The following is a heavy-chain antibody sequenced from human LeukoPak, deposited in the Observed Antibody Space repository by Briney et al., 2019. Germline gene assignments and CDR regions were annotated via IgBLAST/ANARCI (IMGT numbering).Heavy chain of an antibody. CDR3: ARLRGNDEYPDY. J-gene: IGHJ4*02. CDR1: GYIFSCYG. V-gene: IGHV1-18*01. D-gene: IGHD1-1*01. CDR2: ISVYNGNT. Sequence: GASVKVSCKACGYIFSCYGISCVRQAPGQGLEWMGWISVYNGNTNYAQKLQGRVTMTTDTSTSTAYMELRSLRSDDTAVYYCARLRGNDEYPDYWGQGTLVTVSS.